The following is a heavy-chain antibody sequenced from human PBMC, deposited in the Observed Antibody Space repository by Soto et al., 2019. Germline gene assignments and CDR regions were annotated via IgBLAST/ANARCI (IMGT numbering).Heavy chain of an antibody. CDR3: ARDSLVTDDILTGYPFYYYYGMDV. J-gene: IGHJ6*02. V-gene: IGHV4-4*07. D-gene: IGHD3-9*01. CDR2: IYTSGST. CDR1: GGSISSYY. Sequence: KPSETLSLTCTVSGGSISSYYWSWIRQPAGKGLEWIGRIYTSGSTNYNPSLKSRVTMSVDTSKNQFSLKLSSVTAADTAVYYCARDSLVTDDILTGYPFYYYYGMDVWGQGTTVTVSS.